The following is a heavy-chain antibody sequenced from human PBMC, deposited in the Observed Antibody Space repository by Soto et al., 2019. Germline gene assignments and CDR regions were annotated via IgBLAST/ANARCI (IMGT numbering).Heavy chain of an antibody. J-gene: IGHJ5*02. Sequence: ASVKVSCKASGYTFTSYYMHWVRQAPGQGLEWMGIINPSGGSTSYAQKFQGRVTMTRDTSTSTVYMELSSLRSEDTAVYYCARGIVVVPADIRGSWFDPWGQGTLVTVSS. CDR3: ARGIVVVPADIRGSWFDP. CDR2: INPSGGST. D-gene: IGHD2-2*02. CDR1: GYTFTSYY. V-gene: IGHV1-46*01.